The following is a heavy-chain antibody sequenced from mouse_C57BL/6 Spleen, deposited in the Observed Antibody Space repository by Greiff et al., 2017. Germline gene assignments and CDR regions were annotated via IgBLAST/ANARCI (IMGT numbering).Heavy chain of an antibody. D-gene: IGHD2-4*01. CDR2: IDPSDSYT. CDR3: ARLTYYYDSFAS. V-gene: IGHV1-69*01. J-gene: IGHJ3*01. Sequence: VQLQQPGAELVMPGASVKLSCKASGYTFTSYWMHWVKQRPGQGLEWIGEIDPSDSYTNYNQKFKGKSTLTVDKSSSTAYMQLSSLTSEDSAVYYCARLTYYYDSFASWGQGTLVTVSA. CDR1: GYTFTSYW.